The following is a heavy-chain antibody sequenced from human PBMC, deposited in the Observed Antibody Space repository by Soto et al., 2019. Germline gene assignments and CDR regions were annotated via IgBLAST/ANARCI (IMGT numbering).Heavy chain of an antibody. J-gene: IGHJ4*02. D-gene: IGHD6-19*01. Sequence: QAQLVQSGAAVKKPGASVKVSCKASGYTLSSFGIHWVRQAPGQRLEWMGWINAGNGNTKYSQKLQGRVTFCRDTSANTAYMELTSLTSEDTAVYYCVRTRQQWLVGDSWGQGSLVTVSS. V-gene: IGHV1-3*01. CDR2: INAGNGNT. CDR1: GYTLSSFG. CDR3: VRTRQQWLVGDS.